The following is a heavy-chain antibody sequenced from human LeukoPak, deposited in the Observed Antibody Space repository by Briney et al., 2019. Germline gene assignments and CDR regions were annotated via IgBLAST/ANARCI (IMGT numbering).Heavy chain of an antibody. V-gene: IGHV1-2*02. J-gene: IGHJ4*02. Sequence: GASVKVSCKASGYTFTGYYMHWVRQAPGQGLEWMGWINPNSGGTNYAQKFQGRVTMTRDTSISTAYMELSRLRSDDTAVYYCARDRPEDILTGPLHLFDYWGQGTLVTVSS. CDR3: ARDRPEDILTGPLHLFDY. D-gene: IGHD3-9*01. CDR1: GYTFTGYY. CDR2: INPNSGGT.